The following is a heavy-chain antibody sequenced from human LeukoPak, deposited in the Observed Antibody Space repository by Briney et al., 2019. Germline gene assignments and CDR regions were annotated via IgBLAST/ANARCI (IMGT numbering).Heavy chain of an antibody. J-gene: IGHJ1*01. V-gene: IGHV3-74*01. D-gene: IGHD1-26*01. Sequence: PGGSLRLSCAASGFTFSNYWMHWVRHVTGKGLVWVSRINSDGSSTNYADFVKGRFTISRGNAKNTLYLQMNSLRAEDTAVYYCAREVPWDGDFQHWGQGTLVTVSS. CDR1: GFTFSNYW. CDR3: AREVPWDGDFQH. CDR2: INSDGSST.